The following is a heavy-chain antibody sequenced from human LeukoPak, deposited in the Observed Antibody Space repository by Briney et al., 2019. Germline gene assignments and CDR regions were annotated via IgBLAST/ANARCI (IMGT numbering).Heavy chain of an antibody. V-gene: IGHV5-51*01. Sequence: GESLKISCKGSGYSFTSYWIGWVRQMPGKGLEWMGIIYPGDSDTRYSPSFQGQVTISADKSISTAYLQWSSLKASDTAMYYCARAGPVCSSTSCYTWFDPWGQGTLVTVSS. CDR3: ARAGPVCSSTSCYTWFDP. J-gene: IGHJ5*02. CDR1: GYSFTSYW. CDR2: IYPGDSDT. D-gene: IGHD2-2*02.